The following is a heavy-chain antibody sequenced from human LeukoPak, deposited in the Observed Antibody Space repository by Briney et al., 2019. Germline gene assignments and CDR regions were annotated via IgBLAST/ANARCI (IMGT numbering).Heavy chain of an antibody. D-gene: IGHD4-17*01. Sequence: GSSVKVSRKASGGTFSSYAISWVRQATGQGLEWMGGIIPIFGKASYAQKFQGRVTITAAESTSTAYMELSSLRSEDTAVYYCTRGHGESPNYKHWFDPWGQGTLVTVSS. J-gene: IGHJ5*02. V-gene: IGHV1-69*01. CDR1: GGTFSSYA. CDR2: IIPIFGKA. CDR3: TRGHGESPNYKHWFDP.